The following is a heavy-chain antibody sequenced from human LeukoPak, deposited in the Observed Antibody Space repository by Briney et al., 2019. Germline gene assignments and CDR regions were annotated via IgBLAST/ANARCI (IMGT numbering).Heavy chain of an antibody. D-gene: IGHD6-19*01. V-gene: IGHV4-61*05. J-gene: IGHJ4*02. CDR3: ARQLRGEAVAGHLQPFDY. CDR1: GDSIRSNNYY. Sequence: ASETLSLTCAVSGDSIRSNNYYWGWIRQPPGKGLEWIGYIYYSGSTNYNPSLKSRVTISVDTSKSQFSLKLSSVTAADTAVYFCARQLRGEAVAGHLQPFDYWGQGTLVTVSS. CDR2: IYYSGST.